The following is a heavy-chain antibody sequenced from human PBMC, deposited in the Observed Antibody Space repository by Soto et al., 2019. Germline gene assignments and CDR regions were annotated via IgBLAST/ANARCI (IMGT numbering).Heavy chain of an antibody. Sequence: QVHLVQSGAEVKKPGASVKVSCKASGYTFTSYAMYWVRQAPGQRLEWMGWINAGNGNTKYSQKFQGRVTITRDTSASTAYMELSSLRPEDTAVYYCARDLAFGLSDYWGQGTLVTVSS. D-gene: IGHD3-10*01. J-gene: IGHJ4*02. V-gene: IGHV1-3*01. CDR1: GYTFTSYA. CDR3: ARDLAFGLSDY. CDR2: INAGNGNT.